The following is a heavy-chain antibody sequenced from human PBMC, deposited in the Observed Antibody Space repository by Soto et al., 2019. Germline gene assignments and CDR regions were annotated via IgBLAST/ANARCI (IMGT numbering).Heavy chain of an antibody. V-gene: IGHV3-7*01. J-gene: IGHJ4*02. CDR2: IGPDGSAK. CDR3: SRDICGRTTGCVN. Sequence: EVQLVESGGDLVQPGGSLRLSCAASGFPFSVYLMSWVRQAPGKGLEWVANIGPDGSAKYYMGSVKGRFTISRDNAKNSLYLQMDRLRVEDTAIYYCSRDICGRTTGCVNWGQGTPVIVSS. D-gene: IGHD3-9*01. CDR1: GFPFSVYL.